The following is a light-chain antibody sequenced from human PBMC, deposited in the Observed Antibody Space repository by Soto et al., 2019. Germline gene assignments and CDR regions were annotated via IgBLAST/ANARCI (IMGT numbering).Light chain of an antibody. J-gene: IGLJ3*02. CDR1: RSNIGTYT. Sequence: QSVLTQPPSASGTPGQRITISCSGNRSNIGTYTVHWYQQLPGTAPTLLIYLNTQRPSGVPGRFSGSKSGTSASLAIGGLQSEDGADYYCAAWDDSLTAVVFGGGTKLTVL. CDR2: LNT. V-gene: IGLV1-44*01. CDR3: AAWDDSLTAVV.